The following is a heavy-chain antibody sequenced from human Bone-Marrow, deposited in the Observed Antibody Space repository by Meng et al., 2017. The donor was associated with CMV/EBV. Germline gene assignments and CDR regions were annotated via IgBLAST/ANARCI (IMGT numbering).Heavy chain of an antibody. CDR3: AGFHDYSKGYGMDF. J-gene: IGHJ6*02. CDR2: IIPILGIA. V-gene: IGHV1-69*10. D-gene: IGHD4-11*01. CDR1: GGTFSSYA. Sequence: SVKVSCKASGGTFSSYAISWARQAPGQGLEWMGGIIPILGIANYAQKFQGRVTITADKSTSTAYMELSSLRSEDTAVYYCAGFHDYSKGYGMDFWGQGTTVTVS.